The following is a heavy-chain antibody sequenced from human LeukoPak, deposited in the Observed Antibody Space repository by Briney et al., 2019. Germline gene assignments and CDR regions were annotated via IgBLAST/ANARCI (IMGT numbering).Heavy chain of an antibody. Sequence: SVKVSCRASGGTFSSYAISWVRQAPGQGLEWMGGIIPVFGTANYAQKFQGRVTITADESTSTAYMELSSLRSEDTAVYYCATDYYGSGTSWGQGTLVTVSS. J-gene: IGHJ5*02. CDR3: ATDYYGSGTS. CDR1: GGTFSSYA. CDR2: IIPVFGTA. V-gene: IGHV1-69*01. D-gene: IGHD3-10*01.